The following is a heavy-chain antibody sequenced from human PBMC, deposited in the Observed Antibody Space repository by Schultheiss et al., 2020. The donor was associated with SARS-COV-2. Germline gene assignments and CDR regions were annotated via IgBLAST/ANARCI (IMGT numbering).Heavy chain of an antibody. CDR2: IFSNDEK. J-gene: IGHJ4*02. CDR3: ARISNGWCIDY. D-gene: IGHD2-8*02. Sequence: ETLSLTCTVSGGSISSGGYYWSWIRQPPGKALEWLAHIFSNDEKSYSTSLKSRLTISKDTSKSQVVLTMTNMDPVDTATYYCARISNGWCIDYWGQGTLVTVSS. CDR1: GGSISSGGYY. V-gene: IGHV2-26*01.